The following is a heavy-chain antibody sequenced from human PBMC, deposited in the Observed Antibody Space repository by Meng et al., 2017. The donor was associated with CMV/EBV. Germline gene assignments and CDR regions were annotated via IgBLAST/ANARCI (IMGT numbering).Heavy chain of an antibody. J-gene: IGHJ4*02. D-gene: IGHD3-3*01. V-gene: IGHV1-2*02. CDR3: ARTKYYDFWSGSNQYYFDY. CDR1: GYTSTGYY. CDR2: INPNSGGT. Sequence: ASVKVSCKASGYTSTGYYMHWVRQAPGQGLEWMGWINPNSGGTNYAQKFQGRVTMTRDTSISTAYMELSRLRSDDTAVYYCARTKYYDFWSGSNQYYFDYWGQGTLVTVSS.